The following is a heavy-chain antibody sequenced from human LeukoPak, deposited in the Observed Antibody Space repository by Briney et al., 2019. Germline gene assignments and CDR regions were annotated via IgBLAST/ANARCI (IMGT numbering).Heavy chain of an antibody. J-gene: IGHJ4*02. Sequence: SETLSLTCTVSGGSISSYYWSWIRQPPGKGLEWIAYISDIGSINYNPSLKSRVTISLDTSKNQFSLKLSSVTAADTAVYYCAGHHPRNTIDFWGQGTLVTVSS. CDR1: GGSISSYY. CDR2: ISDIGSI. CDR3: AGHHPRNTIDF. D-gene: IGHD3-10*01. V-gene: IGHV4-59*08.